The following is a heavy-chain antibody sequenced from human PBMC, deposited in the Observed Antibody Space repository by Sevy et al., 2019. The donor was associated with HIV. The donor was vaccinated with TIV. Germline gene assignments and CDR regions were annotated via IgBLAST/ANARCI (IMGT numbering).Heavy chain of an antibody. D-gene: IGHD3-16*01. Sequence: GEPLKISCAASGFRFTDYWMSWVRQTPGKGLEWVATIKQDESEKYYVDSVKGRFVISRDNGKTSVSLQMNGLRVEDTALYYCAREVGGFNWRPYYFDSWGQGTLVTVSS. CDR3: AREVGGFNWRPYYFDS. CDR2: IKQDESEK. V-gene: IGHV3-7*01. J-gene: IGHJ4*02. CDR1: GFRFTDYW.